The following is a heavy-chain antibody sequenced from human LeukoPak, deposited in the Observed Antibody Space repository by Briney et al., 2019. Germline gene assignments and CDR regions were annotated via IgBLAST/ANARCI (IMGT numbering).Heavy chain of an antibody. Sequence: PSETLSLTCTVSGGSIGTYWWSWVRQPPGRGLEWIGNIYFSGSTNYNPSLKSRVTISVDTSKNQFFLKLSSMTAADTAVYFCARQGEDSWTGYYTDSYMDVWGKGTTVTVSS. CDR3: ARQGEDSWTGYYTDSYMDV. CDR2: IYFSGST. V-gene: IGHV4-59*08. D-gene: IGHD3/OR15-3a*01. J-gene: IGHJ6*03. CDR1: GGSIGTYW.